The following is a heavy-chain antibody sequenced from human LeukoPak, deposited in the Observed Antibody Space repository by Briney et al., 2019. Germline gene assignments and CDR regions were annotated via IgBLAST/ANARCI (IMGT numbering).Heavy chain of an antibody. CDR2: INPNSGGT. J-gene: IGHJ4*02. CDR3: ASETSSSWYLDY. CDR1: GYTFTGYY. V-gene: IGHV1-2*02. D-gene: IGHD6-13*01. Sequence: ASVKVSCKASGYTFTGYYMHWVRQAPGQGLEWTGWINPNSGGTNYAQKFQGRVTMTRDTSIGTAYMELSRLRSDDTAVYYCASETSSSWYLDYWGQGTLVTVSS.